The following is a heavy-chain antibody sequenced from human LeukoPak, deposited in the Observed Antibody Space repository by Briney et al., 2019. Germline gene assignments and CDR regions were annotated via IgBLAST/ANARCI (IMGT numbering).Heavy chain of an antibody. D-gene: IGHD2-15*01. V-gene: IGHV1-46*01. CDR3: ARLRGYCSAGSCYFDY. Sequence: ASVTVSCKTSGYTFTSYYIHWMRQAPGQGLEWMGIINPSGGSSRSAQKFQGRLTMTRDTSTSTVYMELSSLKSEDTAVYYCARLRGYCSAGSCYFDYWGQGTLVTVSS. CDR2: INPSGGSS. CDR1: GYTFTSYY. J-gene: IGHJ4*02.